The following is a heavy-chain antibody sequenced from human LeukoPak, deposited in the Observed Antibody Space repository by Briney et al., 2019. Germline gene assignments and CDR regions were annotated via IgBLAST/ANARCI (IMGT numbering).Heavy chain of an antibody. D-gene: IGHD5-18*01. CDR3: ARDRIQLWSHDY. Sequence: PGGSLRLSCAASGFTVSSNYMSWVRQAPGKGLEWVSVIYSDGSNYYEPSVKGRFTISRENAKRSLYLHMNSLRAEDTAVYYCARDRIQLWSHDYWGQGTLVT. J-gene: IGHJ4*02. CDR1: GFTVSSNY. CDR2: IYSDGSN. V-gene: IGHV3-53*01.